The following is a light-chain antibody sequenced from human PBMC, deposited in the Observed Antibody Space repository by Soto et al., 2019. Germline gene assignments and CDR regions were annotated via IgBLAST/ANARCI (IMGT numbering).Light chain of an antibody. CDR1: QSVGSS. Sequence: EIVMTQSPATLSVSPGERATLSCRASQSVGSSLAWYQQKPGQAPRLLIYGASARATGIPARFSGSGSGTEFTLTISSLQSEDFAVYYCQQYNNWPPWTFGQATTVEIK. CDR3: QQYNNWPPWT. CDR2: GAS. V-gene: IGKV3-15*01. J-gene: IGKJ1*01.